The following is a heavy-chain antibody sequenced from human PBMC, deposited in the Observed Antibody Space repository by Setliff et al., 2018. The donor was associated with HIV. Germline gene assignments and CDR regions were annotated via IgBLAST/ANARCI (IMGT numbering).Heavy chain of an antibody. CDR1: GFTFSRYW. Sequence: GGSLRLSCEASGFTFSRYWMTWVRQAPGKGLEWVANVKQDGSEKYYADSVRGRFTISKEIPNNSVYLQMHSLRAEDTATYYCARDGGEYWGQGTLVTVSS. J-gene: IGHJ4*02. D-gene: IGHD3-16*01. V-gene: IGHV3-7*03. CDR3: ARDGGEY. CDR2: VKQDGSEK.